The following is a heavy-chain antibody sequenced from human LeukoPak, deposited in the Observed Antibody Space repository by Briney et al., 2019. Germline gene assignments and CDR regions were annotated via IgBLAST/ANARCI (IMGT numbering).Heavy chain of an antibody. CDR1: GCSISSGGYY. J-gene: IGHJ4*02. CDR2: IYYSGST. Sequence: SETLSLTCTVSGCSISSGGYYWSWIRQHPGMGLEWIGYIYYSGSTYYNPSLKSRVTISVDTSRNQFSLKLTSVTAADTAVYYCARHRLSESYTGYFDSWSQGALVTVSS. V-gene: IGHV4-31*03. CDR3: ARHRLSESYTGYFDS. D-gene: IGHD1-26*01.